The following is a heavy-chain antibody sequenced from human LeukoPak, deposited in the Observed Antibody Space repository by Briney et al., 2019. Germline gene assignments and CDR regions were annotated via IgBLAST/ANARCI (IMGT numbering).Heavy chain of an antibody. Sequence: PGGSLRLSCAASGFTFSSYAMSWVRQAPGKGLEWVSAISGSGGSTYYADSVKGRSTISRDNSENTLYMQLNSLRAEDTAVYYCAKDLPFGELLYPWFDPWGQGTLVTVSS. CDR2: ISGSGGST. V-gene: IGHV3-23*01. CDR1: GFTFSSYA. CDR3: AKDLPFGELLYPWFDP. J-gene: IGHJ5*02. D-gene: IGHD3-10*01.